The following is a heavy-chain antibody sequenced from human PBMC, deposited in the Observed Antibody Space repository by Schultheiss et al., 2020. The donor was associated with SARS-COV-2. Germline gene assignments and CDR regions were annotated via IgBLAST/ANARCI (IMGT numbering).Heavy chain of an antibody. CDR3: ASGVRGYKIF. J-gene: IGHJ4*02. V-gene: IGHV3-30*04. CDR1: GFTFSSYA. CDR2: ISYDGSNK. Sequence: GGSLRLSCAASGFTFSSYAMHWVRQAPGKGLEWVAVISYDGSNKYYADSVKGRFTISRDNANNSLYLQMNSLRAEDTAVYYCASGVRGYKIFWGQGTLVTVSS. D-gene: IGHD5-24*01.